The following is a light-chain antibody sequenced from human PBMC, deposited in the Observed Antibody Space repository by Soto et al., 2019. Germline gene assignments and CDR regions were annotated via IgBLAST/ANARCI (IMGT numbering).Light chain of an antibody. V-gene: IGKV3-11*01. Sequence: EIVLTQSPATVSVSPGESATLSCRASQSVRNYLAWYQQKPGQAPRLLIFDASNRATGIPSRFSGSVSGTYFTLTISSLDPEEFAVYYCQQRSNSPPWTFGPGTRVDL. CDR2: DAS. J-gene: IGKJ3*01. CDR1: QSVRNY. CDR3: QQRSNSPPWT.